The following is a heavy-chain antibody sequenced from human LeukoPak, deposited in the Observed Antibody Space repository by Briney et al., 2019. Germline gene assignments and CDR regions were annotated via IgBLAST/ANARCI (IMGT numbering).Heavy chain of an antibody. CDR3: ARTADYDFWSGLNYYYYMDV. J-gene: IGHJ6*03. V-gene: IGHV4-59*01. D-gene: IGHD3-3*01. Sequence: NPSETLSLTCTVSGGSISSYYWSWIQQPPGKGLEWIGYIYYSGSTNYNPSLKSRVTISVDTSKNQFSLKLSSVTAADTAVYYCARTADYDFWSGLNYYYYMDVWGKGTTVTVSS. CDR1: GGSISSYY. CDR2: IYYSGST.